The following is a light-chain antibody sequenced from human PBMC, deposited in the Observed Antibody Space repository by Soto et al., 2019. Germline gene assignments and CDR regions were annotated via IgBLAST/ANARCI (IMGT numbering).Light chain of an antibody. CDR1: SSDVGGHNS. J-gene: IGLJ1*01. V-gene: IGLV2-14*03. CDR2: EVS. Sequence: QSALTQPASVSGSPGQTISISCIGTSSDVGGHNSVSWYQQHPGKAPKLIIYEVSKRPSGISNRFSGSKSANTASLTISGLQADDEAAYYCAAWDDSLNASVFGGGTKVTVL. CDR3: AAWDDSLNASV.